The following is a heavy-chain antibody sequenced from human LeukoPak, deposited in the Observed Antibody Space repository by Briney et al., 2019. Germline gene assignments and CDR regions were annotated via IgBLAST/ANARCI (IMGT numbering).Heavy chain of an antibody. CDR1: GYTFTSYY. V-gene: IGHV1-46*01. CDR3: ARVKGITMVRGVLDY. CDR2: INPSGGST. Sequence: ASVKVSCKASGYTFTSYYMHWVRQAPGQGLEWMGIINPSGGSTSYAQKFQGRVTMTRDTSTSTVYMELSSLRSEDTAVYYCARVKGITMVRGVLDYWGQGTLVTVSS. D-gene: IGHD3-10*01. J-gene: IGHJ4*02.